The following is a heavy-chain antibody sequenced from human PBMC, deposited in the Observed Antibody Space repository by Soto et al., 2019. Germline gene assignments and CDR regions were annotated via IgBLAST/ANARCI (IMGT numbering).Heavy chain of an antibody. CDR2: INPSGGT. J-gene: IGHJ4*02. CDR3: ARVLAARASRDFDY. CDR1: GGSFSTDY. Sequence: SETLSLTCAVYGGSFSTDYWSWIRQPPGKGLEWIGEINPSGGTNYNPSLKSRVTISVATSKNQFSLKLSSVTAADTAVYYCARVLAARASRDFDYWGQGTLVTV. D-gene: IGHD6-6*01. V-gene: IGHV4-34*01.